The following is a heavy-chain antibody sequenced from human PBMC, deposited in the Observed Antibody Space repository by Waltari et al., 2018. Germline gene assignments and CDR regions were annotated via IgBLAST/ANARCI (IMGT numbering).Heavy chain of an antibody. D-gene: IGHD2-8*01. CDR3: ARGSGKYCTNGVCPKEGAFDI. CDR2: INHSGST. Sequence: QVQLQQWGAGLLKPSETLSLTCAVYGGSLSGYYWSWIRQPPGKGLEWIGEINHSGSTNYNPSLKSRVTISVDTSKNQFSLKLSSVTAADTAVYYCARGSGKYCTNGVCPKEGAFDIWGQGTMVTVSS. CDR1: GGSLSGYY. V-gene: IGHV4-34*01. J-gene: IGHJ3*02.